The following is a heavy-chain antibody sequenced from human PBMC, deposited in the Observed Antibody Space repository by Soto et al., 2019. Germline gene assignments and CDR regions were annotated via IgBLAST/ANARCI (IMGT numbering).Heavy chain of an antibody. V-gene: IGHV1-69*13. Sequence: SVKVSCKASGGTFSSYTISWVRQAPGQGLEWMGGITPMSGTPNNAQKFQGRVKIIADESTSTAYMELSSLRSEDTAVYYCASGIHYYDSSGYYDLGAFEIWGQGTKVTVSS. D-gene: IGHD3-22*01. J-gene: IGHJ3*02. CDR2: ITPMSGTP. CDR3: ASGIHYYDSSGYYDLGAFEI. CDR1: GGTFSSYT.